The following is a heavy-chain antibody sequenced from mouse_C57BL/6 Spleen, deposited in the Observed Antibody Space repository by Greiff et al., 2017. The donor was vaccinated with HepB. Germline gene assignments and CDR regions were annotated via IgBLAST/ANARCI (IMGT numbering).Heavy chain of an antibody. D-gene: IGHD2-4*01. CDR1: GFTFSSYA. V-gene: IGHV5-4*03. CDR2: ISDGGSYT. J-gene: IGHJ3*01. Sequence: EVNVVESGGGLVKPGGSLKLSCAASGFTFSSYAMSWVRQTPEKRLEWVATISDGGSYTYYPDNVKGRFTISRDNAKNNLYLQMSHLKSEDTAMYYCARGDDYDGTPWFAYWGQGTLVTVSA. CDR3: ARGDDYDGTPWFAY.